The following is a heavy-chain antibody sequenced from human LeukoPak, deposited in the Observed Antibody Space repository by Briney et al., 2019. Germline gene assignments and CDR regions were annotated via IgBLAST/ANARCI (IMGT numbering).Heavy chain of an antibody. CDR3: AAVAGLGNAFDI. Sequence: GASVKVSCKASGYTFTGYYMHWVRRAPGQGLEWMGWINPNSGGTNYAQTFQGRVTMTRDTSISTAYMELSRLRSDDTAVYFCAAVAGLGNAFDIWGQGTMVTVSS. V-gene: IGHV1-2*02. CDR1: GYTFTGYY. J-gene: IGHJ3*02. D-gene: IGHD6-19*01. CDR2: INPNSGGT.